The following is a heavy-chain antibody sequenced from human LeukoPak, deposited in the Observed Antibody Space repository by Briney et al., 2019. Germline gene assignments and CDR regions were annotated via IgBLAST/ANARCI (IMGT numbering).Heavy chain of an antibody. CDR3: ARHVYSSSWYRWFDP. V-gene: IGHV4-30-4*08. CDR2: IYYSGST. CDR1: GGSISSGDYY. D-gene: IGHD6-13*01. J-gene: IGHJ5*02. Sequence: SETLSLTCTVSGGSISSGDYYWSWIRQPPGKGLEWIGYIYYSGSTYYNPSLKSRVTISVDTSKNQFSLKLSSVTAADTAVYYCARHVYSSSWYRWFDPWGQGTLVTVSS.